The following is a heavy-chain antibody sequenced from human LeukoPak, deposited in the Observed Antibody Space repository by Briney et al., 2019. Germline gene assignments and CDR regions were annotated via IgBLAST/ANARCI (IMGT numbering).Heavy chain of an antibody. CDR3: ARRDGYKSHFDY. J-gene: IGHJ4*02. CDR1: GFTFSSYG. D-gene: IGHD5-24*01. Sequence: GGSLRLSCAASGFTFSSYGMNWVRQAPGKGLEWASYISSGSSTIYYADSVKGRFTISRDNAKNSLYLQMNSLRDEDTAVYYCARRDGYKSHFDYWGQGTLVTVSS. CDR2: ISSGSSTI. V-gene: IGHV3-48*02.